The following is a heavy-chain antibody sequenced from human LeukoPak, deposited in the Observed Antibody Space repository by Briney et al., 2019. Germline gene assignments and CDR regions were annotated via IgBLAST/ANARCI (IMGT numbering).Heavy chain of an antibody. CDR2: FDPEDGET. CDR3: ATSPILVQGGYYYYGMDV. D-gene: IGHD6-13*01. Sequence: ASVKVSCKVSGYTLTELSMHWVRQAPGKGLEWMGGFDPEDGETIYAQKFQGRVTMTEDTSTDTAYMELSSLRSEDTAVYYCATSPILVQGGYYYYGMDVWGQGTTVTVSS. CDR1: GYTLTELS. J-gene: IGHJ6*02. V-gene: IGHV1-24*01.